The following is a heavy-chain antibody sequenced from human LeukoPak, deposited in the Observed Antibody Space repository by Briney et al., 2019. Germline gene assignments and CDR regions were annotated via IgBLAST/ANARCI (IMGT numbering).Heavy chain of an antibody. V-gene: IGHV4-61*02. CDR1: GGSISSGSYY. CDR2: IYTSGST. Sequence: SETLSLTCTVCGGSISSGSYYWSWIRQPPGKGLEWIGRIYTSGSTHYNPSLKSRVTISVDTSKNQFSLKLSSVTAADTAVYYCAREKGSSWYTDAFDIWGQGTMVTVSS. J-gene: IGHJ3*02. D-gene: IGHD6-13*01. CDR3: AREKGSSWYTDAFDI.